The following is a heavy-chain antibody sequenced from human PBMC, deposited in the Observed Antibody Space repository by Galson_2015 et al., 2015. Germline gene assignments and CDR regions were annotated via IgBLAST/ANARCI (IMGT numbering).Heavy chain of an antibody. V-gene: IGHV1-3*01. CDR1: GYTFTNYA. Sequence: SVKVSCKASGYTFTNYAIHWVRQAPGQGLEWMGWINAGNGDTKYSQKFQGRITITRDTSASTAYMDLTTLTFEDTAVYYCARGAGPLGAHEEYWGQGTLVTVSS. CDR3: ARGAGPLGAHEEY. CDR2: INAGNGDT. D-gene: IGHD7-27*01. J-gene: IGHJ4*02.